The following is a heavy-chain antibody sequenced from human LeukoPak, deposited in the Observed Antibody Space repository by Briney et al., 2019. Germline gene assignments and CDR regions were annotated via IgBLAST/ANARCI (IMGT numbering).Heavy chain of an antibody. J-gene: IGHJ4*02. CDR2: IYPGDSDT. CDR3: VRSRGYSYGYSYYFDY. D-gene: IGHD5-18*01. V-gene: IGHV5-51*01. Sequence: GESLKISRKGSGYSFTSYWIGWVRQMPGKGLEWMGIIYPGDSDTRYSPSFQGQVTISADKSISTAYLQWSSLKASDTAMYYCVRSRGYSYGYSYYFDYWGQGTLVTVSS. CDR1: GYSFTSYW.